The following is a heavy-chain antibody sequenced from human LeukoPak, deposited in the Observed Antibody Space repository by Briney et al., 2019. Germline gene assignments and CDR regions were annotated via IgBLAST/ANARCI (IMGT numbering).Heavy chain of an antibody. V-gene: IGHV1-18*01. CDR3: ARAGFRVLSGLVEY. D-gene: IGHD3-10*01. CDR1: GYTFTSYG. J-gene: IGHJ4*02. Sequence: ASVKVSCKASGYTFTSYGISWVRQAPGQGLEWMGWISAYNGNTNYAQKLQGRVTMTTDTSTSTAYMELRSLRSDDTAVYYCARAGFRVLSGLVEYWGQGTLVTVSS. CDR2: ISAYNGNT.